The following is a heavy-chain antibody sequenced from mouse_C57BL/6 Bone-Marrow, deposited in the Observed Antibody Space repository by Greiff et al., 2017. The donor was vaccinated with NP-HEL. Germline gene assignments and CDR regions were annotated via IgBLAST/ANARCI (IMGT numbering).Heavy chain of an antibody. CDR3: ARYPDWGYWYFDV. CDR2: IYPSDSET. V-gene: IGHV1-61*01. Sequence: QVQLQQPGAELVRPGSSVKLSCKASGYTFTSYWLDWVKQRPGQGLEWIGNIYPSDSETHYNQKFKDKATLTVDKSSSTAYMQLSSLTSEDTAVYYCARYPDWGYWYFDVWGTGTTVTVTA. J-gene: IGHJ1*03. CDR1: GYTFTSYW. D-gene: IGHD4-1*01.